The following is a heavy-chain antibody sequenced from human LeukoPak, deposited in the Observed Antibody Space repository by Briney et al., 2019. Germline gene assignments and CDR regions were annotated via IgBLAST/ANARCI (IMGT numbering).Heavy chain of an antibody. CDR2: INWNGGST. V-gene: IGHV3-20*04. D-gene: IGHD2-21*02. J-gene: IGHJ1*01. CDR3: TSWGDTTAEYFQR. Sequence: GGSLRLSCAASGFTFDDYGMSWVRQAPGKGLEWVSGINWNGGSTGYADSVKGRFTISRDNAKNSPYLQMNSLRAEDTAVYYCTSWGDTTAEYFQRWGQGTLVTVSS. CDR1: GFTFDDYG.